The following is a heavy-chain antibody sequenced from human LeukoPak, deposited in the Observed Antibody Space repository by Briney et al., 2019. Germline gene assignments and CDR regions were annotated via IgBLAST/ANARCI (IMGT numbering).Heavy chain of an antibody. D-gene: IGHD3-9*01. J-gene: IGHJ4*02. CDR2: ISGSGGST. CDR3: AKNFDWRDARDY. V-gene: IGHV3-23*01. Sequence: PGGSLRLSCAASGFTFSSYAMSWVRQAPGKGLEWVSAISGSGGSTYYADSVKGRFTISRDNSKNTLYLQMNSLRAVDTAVYYCAKNFDWRDARDYWGQGTLVTVSS. CDR1: GFTFSSYA.